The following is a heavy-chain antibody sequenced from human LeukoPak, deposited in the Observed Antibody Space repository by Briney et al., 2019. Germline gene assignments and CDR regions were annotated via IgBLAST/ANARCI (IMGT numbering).Heavy chain of an antibody. V-gene: IGHV3-7*03. D-gene: IGHD5-12*01. Sequence: GGSLRLSCAASGFTFSSYWMSWVRQAPGKGLEWVANIKQDGSEKYYVDSVKGRFTISRDNAKNSLYLQMNSLRAGDTAVYYCARKGEWGYDYPPFFDYWGQGTLVTVSS. CDR3: ARKGEWGYDYPPFFDY. CDR1: GFTFSSYW. CDR2: IKQDGSEK. J-gene: IGHJ4*02.